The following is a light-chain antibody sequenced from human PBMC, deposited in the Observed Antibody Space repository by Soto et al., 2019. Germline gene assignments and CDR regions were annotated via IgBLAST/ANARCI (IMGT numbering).Light chain of an antibody. CDR2: DVN. CDR3: CSYASTNTLI. J-gene: IGLJ2*01. Sequence: QSALTQPASVSGSPGQSIVICCTGTSSDIGSFNYVSWYQQYPGQVPKLMVYDVNTRPSGVSNRFSGSKSGNTASLIISGLQADDEADYYCCSYASTNTLIFGGGTKLTVL. V-gene: IGLV2-14*03. CDR1: SSDIGSFNY.